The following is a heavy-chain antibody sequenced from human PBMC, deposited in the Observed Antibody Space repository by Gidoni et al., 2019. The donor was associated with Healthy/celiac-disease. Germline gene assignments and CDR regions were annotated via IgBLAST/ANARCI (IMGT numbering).Heavy chain of an antibody. CDR3: ARARRGFWSGYTDY. J-gene: IGHJ4*02. Sequence: QVQLQQWGAGLLKPSETLSLTCAVYGCSFSGYYWSWIRQPPGKGLECIGEIKHSGRTNYNPSIKSRGIISVDTSKNQFSRKRSAVNAAETAVYYCARARRGFWSGYTDYWGQGTLVTVSS. V-gene: IGHV4-34*01. CDR2: IKHSGRT. CDR1: GCSFSGYY. D-gene: IGHD3-3*01.